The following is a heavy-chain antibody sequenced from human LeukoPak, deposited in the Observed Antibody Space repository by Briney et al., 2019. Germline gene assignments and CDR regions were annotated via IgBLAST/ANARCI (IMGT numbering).Heavy chain of an antibody. J-gene: IGHJ3*01. CDR1: GFTLSSYS. CDR2: ISSSSSTM. V-gene: IGHV3-48*04. D-gene: IGHD2-8*01. CDR3: AREAAGVFNV. Sequence: GGSLRLSCAASGFTLSSYSMNWVRQAPGKGLEWVSYISSSSSTMYYADSVKGRFTISRDNGKNLLYLQMNSLRAEDTAVYYCAREAAGVFNVWGQGTMVTVSS.